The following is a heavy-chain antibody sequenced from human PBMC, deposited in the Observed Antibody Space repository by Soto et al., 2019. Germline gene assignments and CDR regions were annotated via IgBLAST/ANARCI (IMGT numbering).Heavy chain of an antibody. J-gene: IGHJ1*01. CDR3: ARKPRLLEL. CDR1: GFTFSDSW. Sequence: GGAMRLSCAASGFTFSDSWMNWVRQAPGKGLEWVAYISADGRETNHVDSVKGRFTISRDNAKNSLYLQMNSLRSEDTAVYCCARKPRLLELWGQGTLVTVSS. D-gene: IGHD6-6*01. CDR2: ISADGRET. V-gene: IGHV3-7*01.